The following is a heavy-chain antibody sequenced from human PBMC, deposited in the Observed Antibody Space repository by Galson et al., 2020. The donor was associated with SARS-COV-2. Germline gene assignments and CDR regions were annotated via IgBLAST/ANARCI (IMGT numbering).Heavy chain of an antibody. CDR1: GGTFSSYA. Sequence: SVKVSCKASGGTFSSYAISWVRQAPGQGLEWMGGIIPIFGTANYAQKFQGRVTITADESTSTAYMELSSLRSEDTAVYYCARDAGSLGELSFSAFDIWGQGTMVTVSS. V-gene: IGHV1-69*13. J-gene: IGHJ3*02. CDR2: IIPIFGTA. CDR3: ARDAGSLGELSFSAFDI. D-gene: IGHD3-16*02.